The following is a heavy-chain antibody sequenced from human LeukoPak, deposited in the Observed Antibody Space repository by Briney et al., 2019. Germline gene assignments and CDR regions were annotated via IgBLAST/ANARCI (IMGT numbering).Heavy chain of an antibody. V-gene: IGHV4-34*01. CDR1: GGSFSGYY. J-gene: IGHJ4*02. Sequence: SETLSLTCAVYGGSFSGYYWSWIRQPPGKGLEWIGEINHSGSTNYNPSLKSRVTISVDTSKNQFSLKLSSVTAADTAVYYCARLTRRGSGSKSYYSYWGQGTLVTVSS. CDR2: INHSGST. CDR3: ARLTRRGSGSKSYYSY. D-gene: IGHD3-10*01.